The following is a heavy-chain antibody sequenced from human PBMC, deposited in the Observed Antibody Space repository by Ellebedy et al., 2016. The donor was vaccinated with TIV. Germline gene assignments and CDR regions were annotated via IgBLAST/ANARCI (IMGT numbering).Heavy chain of an antibody. CDR1: GFTFRSYW. CDR2: IYQAGSEK. V-gene: IGHV3-7*01. D-gene: IGHD4-17*01. CDR3: ARRGSYGDYAVQINSWFDS. J-gene: IGHJ5*01. Sequence: GESLKISCAASGFTFRSYWMSWVRQAPGKGLEWVANIYQAGSEKYYVDSVKGRFTISRDNAKNSLYLQMHSLRPADTAVYYCARRGSYGDYAVQINSWFDSWGQGTLVTVSS.